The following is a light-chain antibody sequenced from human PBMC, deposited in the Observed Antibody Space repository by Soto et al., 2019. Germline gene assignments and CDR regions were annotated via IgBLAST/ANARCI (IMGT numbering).Light chain of an antibody. CDR2: GAS. CDR3: QQYCSSLYT. V-gene: IGKV3-20*01. J-gene: IGKJ2*01. CDR1: QSVSSSY. Sequence: EIVLTQSPGTLSLSPGERATLSCRASQSVSSSYLAWYQQKPGQAPRLFIYGASSRATGIPDRFSGSGSGTDFTLTISRLEPEEFAVYYCQQYCSSLYTFGQGTKVEIK.